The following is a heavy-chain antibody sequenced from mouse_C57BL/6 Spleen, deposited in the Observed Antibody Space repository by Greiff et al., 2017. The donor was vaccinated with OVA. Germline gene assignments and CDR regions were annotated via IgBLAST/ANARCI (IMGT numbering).Heavy chain of an antibody. Sequence: EVQVVESEGGLVQPGSSMKLSCTASGFTFSDYYMAWVRQVPEKGLEWVANITYDGSSTYYLDSLKSRFIISRDNAKNILYLQMSSLKSEDTATYYCARDPGDHFDYWGQGTTLTVSS. CDR3: ARDPGDHFDY. D-gene: IGHD3-3*01. J-gene: IGHJ2*01. CDR2: ITYDGSST. CDR1: GFTFSDYY. V-gene: IGHV5-16*01.